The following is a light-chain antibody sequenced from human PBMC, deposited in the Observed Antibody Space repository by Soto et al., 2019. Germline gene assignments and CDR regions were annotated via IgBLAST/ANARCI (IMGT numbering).Light chain of an antibody. CDR2: QGY. CDR1: SSDVGSSNL. V-gene: IGLV2-23*01. CDR3: CSYAGSRPYV. J-gene: IGLJ1*01. Sequence: QSALTQPASVSGSPGQSITISCAGTSSDVGSSNLVSWYQQHPGKAPKLMIYQGYKRPSGVSNRFSGSKSGNTASLTISGLHAEDEDDYHCCSYAGSRPYVFGTGTKVTVL.